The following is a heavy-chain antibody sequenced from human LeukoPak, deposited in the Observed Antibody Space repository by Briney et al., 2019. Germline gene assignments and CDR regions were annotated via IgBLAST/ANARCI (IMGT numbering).Heavy chain of an antibody. D-gene: IGHD3-22*01. CDR3: ARETAHYYDTSRGWFDP. Sequence: PSETLSLTCTVSGGFINSHYWSWIRQPPGKGLEWIGYIYYSGSTNYNPSLKSRVTISLDRSENQFSLNLSSVTPADTALYYCARETAHYYDTSRGWFDPWGQGTLVTVSS. J-gene: IGHJ5*02. V-gene: IGHV4-59*11. CDR1: GGFINSHY. CDR2: IYYSGST.